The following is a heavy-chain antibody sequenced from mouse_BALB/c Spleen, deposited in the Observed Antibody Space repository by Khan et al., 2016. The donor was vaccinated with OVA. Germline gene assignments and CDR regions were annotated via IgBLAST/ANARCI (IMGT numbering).Heavy chain of an antibody. J-gene: IGHJ3*01. D-gene: IGHD2-4*01. V-gene: IGHV2-2*02. CDR3: ARRGYDYGRGALFAY. CDR2: IWSAGST. Sequence: QVQLKQSGPGLVQPSQSLSITCTVSGFSLDKYSVHWIRQSPGKGLEWLGVIWSAGSTDYNAAFISRLTITKDNSRSQVFFKVISLQPNDTAIYYCARRGYDYGRGALFAYWGQGTLVTVSA. CDR1: GFSLDKYS.